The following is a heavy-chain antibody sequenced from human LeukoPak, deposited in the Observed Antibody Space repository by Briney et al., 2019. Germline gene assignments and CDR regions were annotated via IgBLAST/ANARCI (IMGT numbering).Heavy chain of an antibody. D-gene: IGHD5-18*01. J-gene: IGHJ6*02. Sequence: PGGSLRLSCAASGFTFSSYSMNWVRQAPGKGLEWVSSISSSSSYIYYADSVKGRFTISRDNAKNSLYLQMNSLRAEDTAVYYCARDTAMVVHYYYGMDVWGQGTTVTVSS. V-gene: IGHV3-21*01. CDR3: ARDTAMVVHYYYGMDV. CDR2: ISSSSSYI. CDR1: GFTFSSYS.